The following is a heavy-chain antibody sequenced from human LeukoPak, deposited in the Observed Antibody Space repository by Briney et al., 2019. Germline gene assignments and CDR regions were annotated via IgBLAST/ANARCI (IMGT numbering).Heavy chain of an antibody. D-gene: IGHD6-19*01. J-gene: IGHJ4*02. CDR3: ARDQTAVAGFDY. Sequence: GGSLRLSCAASGFTFSDYYMSWIRQAPGKGLGWVSYISSSCSTIYYADSVKGRFTISRDNAKNSLHLQMNSLRAEDTAVYYCARDQTAVAGFDYWGQGTLVTVSS. V-gene: IGHV3-11*04. CDR2: ISSSCSTI. CDR1: GFTFSDYY.